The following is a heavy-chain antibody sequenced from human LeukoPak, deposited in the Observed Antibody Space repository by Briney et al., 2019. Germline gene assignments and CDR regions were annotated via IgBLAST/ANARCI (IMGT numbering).Heavy chain of an antibody. V-gene: IGHV3-73*01. D-gene: IGHD1-1*01. CDR2: IRTKANNYAT. CDR1: GFTFSGPA. CDR3: SSGLSVRRSNNTPVDY. Sequence: HPGGSLRLSCTASGFTFSGPAMHWVRQASGKGLEWVGRIRTKANNYATVYAASVKGRFTISRDDSKNTAYLQMNSLKTEDTAVYYCSSGLSVRRSNNTPVDYWGQGTLVTVSS. J-gene: IGHJ4*02.